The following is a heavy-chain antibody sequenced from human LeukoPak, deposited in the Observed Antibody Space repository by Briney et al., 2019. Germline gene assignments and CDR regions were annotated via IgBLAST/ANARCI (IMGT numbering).Heavy chain of an antibody. V-gene: IGHV3-30*04. CDR2: ISYDGIDS. J-gene: IGHJ3*01. CDR3: ARDRYTKNYFDALDL. CDR1: GFNFNNYP. D-gene: IGHD3-16*02. Sequence: PGRSLRLSCAASGFNFNNYPMHWVRQVPGRGPQPVALISYDGIDSYIADSVKGRFSISRDNSKNTLFLQMNSLRPEDTAVYYCARDRYTKNYFDALDLWGQGSTVTVSS.